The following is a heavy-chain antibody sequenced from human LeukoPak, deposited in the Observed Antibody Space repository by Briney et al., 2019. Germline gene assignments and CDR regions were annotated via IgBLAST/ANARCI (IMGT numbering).Heavy chain of an antibody. CDR2: IYISGSGST. V-gene: IGHV4-4*07. CDR3: ARFSPYYYDSSGYYA. D-gene: IGHD3-22*01. Sequence: SETLSLTCTVSGGSISSYYWSWIRQPAGKGLEWIGRIYISGSGSTNYNPSLKSRVTMSVDTSKNQFSLKLSSVTAADTAVYYCARFSPYYYDSSGYYAWGQGTLVTVSS. J-gene: IGHJ5*02. CDR1: GGSISSYY.